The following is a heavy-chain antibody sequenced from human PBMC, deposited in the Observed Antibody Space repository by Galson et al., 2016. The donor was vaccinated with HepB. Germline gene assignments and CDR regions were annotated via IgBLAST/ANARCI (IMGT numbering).Heavy chain of an antibody. CDR2: LSASGGAT. V-gene: IGHV3-23*01. CDR1: GFTFHTYA. J-gene: IGHJ4*02. Sequence: SLILSCAASGFTFHTYAMIWVRQAPGKGREWVSTLSASGGATYYSDSVKGRFTISRDNSKNTLYLQMNSLRDEDTAVYYCAKGRTGTTGPVEYWGQGTLVTVSS. D-gene: IGHD1-1*01. CDR3: AKGRTGTTGPVEY.